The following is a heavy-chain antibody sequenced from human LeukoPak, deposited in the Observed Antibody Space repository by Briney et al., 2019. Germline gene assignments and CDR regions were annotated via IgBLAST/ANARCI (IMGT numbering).Heavy chain of an antibody. CDR1: GFTFRSYE. D-gene: IGHD3-10*02. V-gene: IGHV3-48*03. Sequence: GVSLRLSCAASGFTFRSYEMNWVRQAPGKGLEGVSYISSSGRTIYYADSVKGRFTISRDNAKNSLYLQMTSLRAEDTAVYYCAELGITRIGGVWGKGTTVTISS. CDR3: AELGITRIGGV. J-gene: IGHJ6*04. CDR2: ISSSGRTI.